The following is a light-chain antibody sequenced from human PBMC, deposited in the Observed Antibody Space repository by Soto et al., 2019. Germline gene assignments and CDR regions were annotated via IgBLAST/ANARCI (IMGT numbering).Light chain of an antibody. CDR3: GTWDTNLSAHV. J-gene: IGLJ1*01. V-gene: IGLV1-51*02. Sequence: QSVLTQPPSVSADPGQKVTLSCSGSSSNIGSNYVSWYKQLPRAAPKLLIYENNNRPSGIPDRFSGSKSGTSATLDITGLQTGDEADYFCGTWDTNLSAHVFATGTKVTVL. CDR1: SSNIGSNY. CDR2: ENN.